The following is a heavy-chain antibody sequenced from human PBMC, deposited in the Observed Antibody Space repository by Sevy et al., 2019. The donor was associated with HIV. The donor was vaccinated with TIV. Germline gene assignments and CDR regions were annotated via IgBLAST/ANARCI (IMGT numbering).Heavy chain of an antibody. D-gene: IGHD2-15*01. CDR3: AKDSPGRLVVVAATRYYGMDV. CDR2: ISGSGGST. J-gene: IGHJ6*02. CDR1: GFTFSSYA. V-gene: IGHV3-23*01. Sequence: GGSLRLSCAASGFTFSSYAMSWVRQAPGKGLEWVSAISGSGGSTYHADSVKGLFTISRDISKNTLYLQMISLRAEDTAVYYCAKDSPGRLVVVAATRYYGMDVWGQGTTVTVSS.